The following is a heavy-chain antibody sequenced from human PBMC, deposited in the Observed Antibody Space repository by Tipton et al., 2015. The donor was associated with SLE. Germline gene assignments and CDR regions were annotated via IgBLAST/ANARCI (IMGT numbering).Heavy chain of an antibody. D-gene: IGHD7-27*01. Sequence: TLSLTCTVSGGSISSHYWSWIRQPPGKGPEWIGYIYYSGSTNYNPSLKSRVTISVDTSKNQFSLKLSSVTAADTAVYYCAREGPWGGALDYWGQGTLVTVSS. CDR1: GGSISSHY. J-gene: IGHJ4*02. CDR3: AREGPWGGALDY. CDR2: IYYSGST. V-gene: IGHV4-59*11.